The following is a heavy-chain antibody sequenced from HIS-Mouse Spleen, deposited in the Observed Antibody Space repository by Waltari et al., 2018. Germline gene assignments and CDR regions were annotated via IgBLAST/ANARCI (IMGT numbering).Heavy chain of an antibody. CDR1: GFSLSTSGVG. J-gene: IGHJ3*02. Sequence: QITLKESGPTLVKPTQTLTLTCTFSGFSLSTSGVGVGWSRQPPGKALEWLALIYWDDDKRYSPSLKSRLTITKDTSKNQVVLTMTNMDPVDTATYYCAHRRYNWNYPGAFDIWGQGTMVTVSS. V-gene: IGHV2-5*02. CDR2: IYWDDDK. D-gene: IGHD1-7*01. CDR3: AHRRYNWNYPGAFDI.